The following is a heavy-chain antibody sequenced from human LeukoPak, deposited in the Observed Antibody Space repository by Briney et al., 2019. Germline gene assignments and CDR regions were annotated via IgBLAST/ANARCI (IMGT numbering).Heavy chain of an antibody. CDR2: INPSGGST. Sequence: GASVKVSCKASGYTFTSFYMYWVRRAPGQGLEWMGIINPSGGSTSYAQKFQGRLTMTRDTSTSTVYMELSSLRSEDTAVYYCARGAGYYDSSASIDYWGQGTLVTVSS. V-gene: IGHV1-46*01. D-gene: IGHD3-22*01. CDR3: ARGAGYYDSSASIDY. CDR1: GYTFTSFY. J-gene: IGHJ4*02.